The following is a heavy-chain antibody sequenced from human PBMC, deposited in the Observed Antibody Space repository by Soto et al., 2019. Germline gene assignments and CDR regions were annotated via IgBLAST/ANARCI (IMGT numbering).Heavy chain of an antibody. CDR3: TTNIVVVVAPREYNWFDP. V-gene: IGHV3-15*07. D-gene: IGHD2-15*01. CDR2: IKIKTDGGTT. Sequence: GGSLRLSCAASGFTFSNAWMNWVRQAPGKGLEWVGRIKIKTDGGTTDYAAPVKGRFTISRDDSKNTLYLQMNSLKTEDTAVYYCTTNIVVVVAPREYNWFDPWGQGTLVTVSS. J-gene: IGHJ5*02. CDR1: GFTFSNAW.